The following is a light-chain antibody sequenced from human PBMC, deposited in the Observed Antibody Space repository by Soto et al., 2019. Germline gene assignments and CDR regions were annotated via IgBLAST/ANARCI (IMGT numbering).Light chain of an antibody. CDR2: SAS. V-gene: IGKV1-33*01. J-gene: IGKJ3*01. CDR3: QQFHNLPFT. Sequence: DIQMTQSPSSLSASEGDRVTITCQASQDISNSLNWYRQIPGRAPDLLIYSASTLETGVPSRFSGSGSETHFIFTITSVQPEDFATYYCQQFHNLPFTFGPGTKVYI. CDR1: QDISNS.